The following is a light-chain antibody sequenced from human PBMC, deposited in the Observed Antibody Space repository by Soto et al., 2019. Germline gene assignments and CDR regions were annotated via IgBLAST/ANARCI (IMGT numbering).Light chain of an antibody. Sequence: QSVLTQPASMSGSPVQSITISGTGTSSDVGGYNFVSWYQQHPGKAPKLMIYHVTNRPSGVSSRFSGSKSGNTASLTISGLQAEDEADYYCSSYTSNITPYVFGTGTKVTVL. J-gene: IGLJ1*01. CDR2: HVT. CDR1: SSDVGGYNF. CDR3: SSYTSNITPYV. V-gene: IGLV2-14*01.